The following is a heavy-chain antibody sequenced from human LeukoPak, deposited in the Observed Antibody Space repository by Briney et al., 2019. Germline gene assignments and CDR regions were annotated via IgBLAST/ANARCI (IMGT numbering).Heavy chain of an antibody. J-gene: IGHJ6*02. Sequence: SETLSLTCTVSGGSISSGGYYWSWIRQHPGKGLEWIGYIYYSGSTYYNPSLKSRVTISVDTSKNQFSLKLSSVTAADTAVYYCARVTVYYYYGMDVWGQGTTVTVSS. D-gene: IGHD4-11*01. CDR3: ARVTVYYYYGMDV. CDR1: GGSISSGGYY. CDR2: IYYSGST. V-gene: IGHV4-31*03.